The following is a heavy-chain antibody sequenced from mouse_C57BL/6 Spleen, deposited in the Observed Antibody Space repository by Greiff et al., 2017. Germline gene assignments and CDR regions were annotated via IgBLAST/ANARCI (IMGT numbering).Heavy chain of an antibody. Sequence: QVQLQQSGAELVMPGASVTLSCKASGYTFTSYWMHWVKQRPGQGLEWIGAIDPSDSYTNYNQKFKGKSTFTVDKSTSTAYMQLSRLTSEDSAVYDCARSNYSNYERYAMDYWGQGTSVTVSS. CDR2: IDPSDSYT. V-gene: IGHV1-69*01. J-gene: IGHJ4*01. D-gene: IGHD2-5*01. CDR1: GYTFTSYW. CDR3: ARSNYSNYERYAMDY.